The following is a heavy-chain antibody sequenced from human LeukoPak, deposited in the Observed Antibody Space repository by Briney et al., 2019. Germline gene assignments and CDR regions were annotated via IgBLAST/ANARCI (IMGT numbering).Heavy chain of an antibody. J-gene: IGHJ4*02. D-gene: IGHD6-19*01. V-gene: IGHV1-2*02. CDR3: ARVSIAVAGLLDC. Sequence: ASVKVSCKASGYTFTGYYMHWVRQAPGQGLEWMGWINPNNRDTMYAQKFQGRVTMTRDTSISTAYMELSRLRSDDTAVYYCARVSIAVAGLLDCWGQGTLLTVSS. CDR2: INPNNRDT. CDR1: GYTFTGYY.